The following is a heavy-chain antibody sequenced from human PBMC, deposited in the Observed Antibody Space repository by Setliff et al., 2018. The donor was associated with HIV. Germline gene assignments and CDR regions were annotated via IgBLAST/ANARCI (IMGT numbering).Heavy chain of an antibody. V-gene: IGHV4-4*09. CDR3: ARSSSSWSGWFDP. CDR2: IFDSGTT. CDR1: GGSITSYY. J-gene: IGHJ5*02. D-gene: IGHD6-13*01. Sequence: PSETLSLTCTVSGGSITSYYWNWIRQSPGKGLEWIGYIFDSGTTKYNPSVTSRVTISVDASKNQFSLKLSSVTAADTAVYYCARSSSSWSGWFDPWGQGTLVTVSS.